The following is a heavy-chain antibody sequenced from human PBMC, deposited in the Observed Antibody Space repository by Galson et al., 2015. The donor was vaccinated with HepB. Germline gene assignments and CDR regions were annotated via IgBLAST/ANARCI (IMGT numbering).Heavy chain of an antibody. CDR3: CKEDILSGFLVGSFHV. CDR1: GFNFNYYA. J-gene: IGHJ3*01. CDR2: ITNDGAGT. D-gene: IGHD3-9*01. Sequence: SLRLSCAASGFNFNYYAMHWVRQAPGRGLEYISGITNDGAGTNYADFVRGRFTISRDNSRKSLNLQMTSLRPDDTALYYCCKEDILSGFLVGSFHVWGQGTMVTVSS. V-gene: IGHV3-64D*08.